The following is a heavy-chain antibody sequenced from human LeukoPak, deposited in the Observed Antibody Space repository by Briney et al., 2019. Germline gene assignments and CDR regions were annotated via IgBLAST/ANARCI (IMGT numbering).Heavy chain of an antibody. D-gene: IGHD2-15*01. CDR1: GFTFDDYA. Sequence: PGRSLRLSCAASGFTFDDYAMHWVRQAPGKGLEWVSGISWNSGSIGYADSVKGRFTISRDNAKNSLYLQMNSLRAEDTALYYCAKVKAIGPGLMFDYWGQGTLVTVSS. J-gene: IGHJ4*02. CDR2: ISWNSGSI. CDR3: AKVKAIGPGLMFDY. V-gene: IGHV3-9*01.